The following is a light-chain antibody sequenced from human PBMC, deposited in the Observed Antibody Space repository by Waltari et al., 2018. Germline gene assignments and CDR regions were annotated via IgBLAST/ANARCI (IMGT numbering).Light chain of an antibody. Sequence: QSVLTQPPSVSAAPGQRVTISCSGGRSNIGNNYVSWYRQFPGTAPKRLIDEDTGRPSGIAGRFSGSKSGTSATLDITGLQAGDEADYYCGTWDSSLSGAVFGGGTHLTVL. CDR1: RSNIGNNY. CDR2: EDT. J-gene: IGLJ7*01. CDR3: GTWDSSLSGAV. V-gene: IGLV1-51*02.